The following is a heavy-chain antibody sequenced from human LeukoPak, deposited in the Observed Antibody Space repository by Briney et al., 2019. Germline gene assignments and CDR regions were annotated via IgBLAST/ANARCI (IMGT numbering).Heavy chain of an antibody. V-gene: IGHV4-39*01. J-gene: IGHJ4*02. Sequence: SETLSLTCTVSGVSISSSSYYWGWLRQPPGKGLEWIGSIYYSGSTYYNPSLKSRVTISVDTSKNQFSLKLSSVTAADTAVYYCARRTYCGGDCYSWDFDYWGQGTLVTVSS. CDR3: ARRTYCGGDCYSWDFDY. CDR1: GVSISSSSYY. CDR2: IYYSGST. D-gene: IGHD2-21*02.